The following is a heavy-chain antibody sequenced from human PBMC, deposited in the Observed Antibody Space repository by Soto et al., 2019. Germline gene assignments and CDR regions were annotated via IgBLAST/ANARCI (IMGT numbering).Heavy chain of an antibody. CDR1: GVSITSDGVY. D-gene: IGHD6-6*01. J-gene: IGHJ4*02. CDR2: IYHRVNT. Sequence: QVQLQESCPGLVKPSQTLSLTCTVTGVSITSDGVYWSSILLPPGKGLEGIGYIYHRVNTYYNPSHKSRVTISVETSKNQFSLNLSSVTAAGTAVYYCARDVGLAARGQFDSWGQGSLVTDSS. V-gene: IGHV4-30-4*01. CDR3: ARDVGLAARGQFDS.